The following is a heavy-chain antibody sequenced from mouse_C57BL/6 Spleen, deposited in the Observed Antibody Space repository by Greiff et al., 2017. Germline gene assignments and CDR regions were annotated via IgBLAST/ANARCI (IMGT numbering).Heavy chain of an antibody. CDR1: GFTFSDYG. Sequence: EVHLVESGGGLVKPGGSLKLSCAASGFTFSDYGMHWVRQAPEKGLEWVAYISSGSSTIYYADTVKGRFTISRDNAKNTLFLQMTSLRSEDTAMYYCARKDYGNWYFDVWGTGTTVTGSS. V-gene: IGHV5-17*01. CDR3: ARKDYGNWYFDV. CDR2: ISSGSSTI. D-gene: IGHD2-1*01. J-gene: IGHJ1*03.